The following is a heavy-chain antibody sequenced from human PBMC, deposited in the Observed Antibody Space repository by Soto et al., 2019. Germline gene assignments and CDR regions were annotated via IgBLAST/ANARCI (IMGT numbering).Heavy chain of an antibody. Sequence: SETLSLTCAVSGVSVNAAGYSWIGLPPPPGQGLEWIGYIYHSGSAYYNPSLKRRVTISLDRSNNHFSLKLISVTAADTAVYYCARVPIYYDSSGYYHYGTFDIWGQGTMVTVSS. J-gene: IGHJ3*02. CDR2: IYHSGSA. CDR3: ARVPIYYDSSGYYHYGTFDI. V-gene: IGHV4-30-2*01. D-gene: IGHD3-22*01. CDR1: GVSVNAAGYS.